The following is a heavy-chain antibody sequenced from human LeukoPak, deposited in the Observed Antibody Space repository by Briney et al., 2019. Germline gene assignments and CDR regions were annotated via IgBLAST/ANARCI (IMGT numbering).Heavy chain of an antibody. D-gene: IGHD3-22*01. J-gene: IGHJ4*02. CDR3: ARDGFDYYDSSGYCYFDS. CDR1: GFTFSSYG. CDR2: IWYDGSNK. Sequence: GGSLRLSCASSGFTFSSYGMHWVRPAPGKGLEWVVVIWYDGSNKYYADSVKGRFTISRDNSKNTLYLQMNSLRAEDTAVYYCARDGFDYYDSSGYCYFDSWGQGTLVTVSS. V-gene: IGHV3-33*01.